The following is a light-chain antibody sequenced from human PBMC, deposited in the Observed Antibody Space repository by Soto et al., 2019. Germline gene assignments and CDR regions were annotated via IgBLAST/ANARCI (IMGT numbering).Light chain of an antibody. CDR3: QQYGSSPYT. CDR2: NAR. V-gene: IGKV3-20*01. Sequence: EIVLTQSPGTLSLSPGERAILSCRAGQTVNRDYLAWYQQKAGQAPRLLIYNARSRAAGIPDRFSGSASGTDFTLTISRLEPEDFAVYYCQQYGSSPYTFGQGTNLEIK. J-gene: IGKJ2*01. CDR1: QTVNRDY.